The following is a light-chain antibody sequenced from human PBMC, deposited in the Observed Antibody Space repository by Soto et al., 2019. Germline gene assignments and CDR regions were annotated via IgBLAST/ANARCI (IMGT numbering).Light chain of an antibody. CDR1: QSADSNY. CDR3: QQYGSSRRLT. Sequence: EIVLTQSPGTLSLSPGERATLSCRASQSADSNYLAWYQQRPGQAPRLLVYGASRRASGIPERFSGSGSGTDFTLTISRLEPEDFAVYYCQQYGSSRRLTFGGGTKVDIK. J-gene: IGKJ4*01. CDR2: GAS. V-gene: IGKV3-20*01.